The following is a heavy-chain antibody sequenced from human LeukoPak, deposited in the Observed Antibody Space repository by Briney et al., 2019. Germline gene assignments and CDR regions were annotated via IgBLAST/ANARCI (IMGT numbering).Heavy chain of an antibody. D-gene: IGHD3-22*01. J-gene: IGHJ4*02. CDR1: GGSISSSSYY. V-gene: IGHV4-39*07. CDR3: ARDRKYYYDSSGYLPTAQTFDY. Sequence: KTSETLSLTCTVSGGSISSSSYYWGWIRQPPGKGLEWIGSIYYSGSTYYNPSLKSRVTISVDTSKNQFSLKLSSVTAADTAVYYCARDRKYYYDSSGYLPTAQTFDYWGQGTLVTVSS. CDR2: IYYSGST.